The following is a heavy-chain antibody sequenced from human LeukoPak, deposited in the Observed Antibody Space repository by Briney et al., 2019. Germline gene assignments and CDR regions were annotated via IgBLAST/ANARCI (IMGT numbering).Heavy chain of an antibody. J-gene: IGHJ3*02. CDR3: ARGPYSYDSSGAFDI. V-gene: IGHV4-61*02. CDR1: GDSISSGDYY. CDR2: ISSSGST. Sequence: SETLSLTCTVSGDSISSGDYYWSWIRQPAGEGLEWIGRISSSGSTNYNPSLKSRVTISVGTSKNQFSLKLSSVTAADTAVYFCARGPYSYDSSGAFDIWGQGTMVTVSS. D-gene: IGHD3-22*01.